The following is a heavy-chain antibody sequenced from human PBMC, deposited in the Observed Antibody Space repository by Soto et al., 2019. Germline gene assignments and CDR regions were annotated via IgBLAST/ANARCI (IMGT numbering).Heavy chain of an antibody. J-gene: IGHJ6*02. Sequence: QLQLQESGPGLVKPSETLSLSCTVSGGSITSSFYWGWIRQPPGKGLEWIGSIYGTGTTYYNPSLKGRVTISADTSKNQFSRNLISVTAADTAVYYCRSSSRYSTDVWGQGATVTVSS. V-gene: IGHV4-39*01. D-gene: IGHD6-13*01. CDR2: IYGTGTT. CDR1: GGSITSSFY. CDR3: RSSSRYSTDV.